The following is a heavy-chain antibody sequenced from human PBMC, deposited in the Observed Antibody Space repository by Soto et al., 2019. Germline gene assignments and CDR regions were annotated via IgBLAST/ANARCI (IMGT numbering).Heavy chain of an antibody. V-gene: IGHV1-69*13. CDR1: GGTFSSYA. Sequence: GASVKVSCKASGGTFSSYAISWVRQAPGQGLEWMGGIIPIFGTANYAQKFQGRVTITADESTSTAYMELSSLRSEDTAVYYCARGLGRGYSGYDYGTDYYYYSGMDVWGQGTTVTVSS. J-gene: IGHJ6*02. CDR3: ARGLGRGYSGYDYGTDYYYYSGMDV. D-gene: IGHD5-12*01. CDR2: IIPIFGTA.